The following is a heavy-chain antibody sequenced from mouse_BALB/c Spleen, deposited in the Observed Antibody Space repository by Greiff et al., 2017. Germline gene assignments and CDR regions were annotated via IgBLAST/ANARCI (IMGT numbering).Heavy chain of an antibody. J-gene: IGHJ3*01. CDR2: IWAGGST. Sequence: VMLVESGPDLVAPSQSLSITCTVSGFSLTSYGVHWVRQPPGKGLEWLGVIWAGGSTNYNSALMSRLSISKDNSKSQVFLKMNSLQTDDTAMYYCARGQSIYYDYDQAWFAYWGQGTLVTVSA. CDR3: ARGQSIYYDYDQAWFAY. V-gene: IGHV2-9*02. D-gene: IGHD2-4*01. CDR1: GFSLTSYG.